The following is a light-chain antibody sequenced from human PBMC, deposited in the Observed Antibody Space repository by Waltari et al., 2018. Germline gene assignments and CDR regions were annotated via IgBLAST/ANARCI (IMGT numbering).Light chain of an antibody. J-gene: IGKJ1*01. CDR3: QNHERVPAT. CDR1: QSIGRY. V-gene: IGKV3-20*01. CDR2: GAS. Sequence: ELVLTQSPGTLSLSPGERATLSCRASQSIGRYLAWYQQKPDQAPRLLSYGASSRATGIPDRFSGSGAGTDFSLTISRLEPEDFALYYCQNHERVPATFGQGTKVEIK.